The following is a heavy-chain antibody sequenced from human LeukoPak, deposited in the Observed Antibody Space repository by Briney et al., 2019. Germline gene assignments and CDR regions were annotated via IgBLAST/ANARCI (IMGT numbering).Heavy chain of an antibody. CDR1: GLTFSSCA. V-gene: IGHV3-23*01. CDR2: TSGSGGST. D-gene: IGHD2-15*01. CDR3: AKNGGSQCYSHLDS. J-gene: IGHJ4*02. Sequence: PGGSLRLSCAASGLTFSSCAMSWVRQAPGKGLEWVSGTSGSGGSTYYAGSVKGRFTISRDNSKNTLYLQMNSLRVEDTAVYYCAKNGGSQCYSHLDSWGQGTLVTVSS.